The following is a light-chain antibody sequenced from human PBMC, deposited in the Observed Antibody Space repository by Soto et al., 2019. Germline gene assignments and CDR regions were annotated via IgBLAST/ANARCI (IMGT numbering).Light chain of an antibody. CDR3: SSYTSSSTGV. CDR1: SSDVGGYNY. CDR2: DVS. V-gene: IGLV2-14*01. Sequence: QSVLTQPASVSGSPGQSITISCTGTSSDVGGYNYVSWYQQHPGKAPKLMIYDVSNRPSGVSNRFSGSKSGYTASLTISGLQAEDEADYYCSSYTSSSTGVFGGGTKLTVL. J-gene: IGLJ2*01.